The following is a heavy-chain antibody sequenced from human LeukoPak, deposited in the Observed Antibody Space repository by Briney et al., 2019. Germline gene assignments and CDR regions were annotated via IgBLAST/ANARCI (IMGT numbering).Heavy chain of an antibody. V-gene: IGHV4-39*07. CDR2: IYYSGST. D-gene: IGHD2-15*01. J-gene: IGHJ6*03. Sequence: PSETLSLTCTVSGGSISSSSYYWGWIRQPPGKGLEWIGNIYYSGSTYYNPSLKSRVTISVDTSKNQFSLKLSSVTAADTAVHYCARVKVVGGNYMDVWGKGTTVTVSS. CDR3: ARVKVVGGNYMDV. CDR1: GGSISSSSYY.